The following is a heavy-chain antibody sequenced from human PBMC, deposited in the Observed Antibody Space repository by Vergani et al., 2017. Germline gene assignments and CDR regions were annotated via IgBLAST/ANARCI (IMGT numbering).Heavy chain of an antibody. J-gene: IGHJ4*02. Sequence: QVQLVESGGGVVQPGGSLRLSCAASGFRFGSYGMHWVRVRQAPGKGLEWLAYLRYDGTTKQYADSVKGRFTISRDNSKNTLYLQMDSLRPEDKAMFYCVKDRGASIGFDDWGQGTQVTVSS. CDR2: LRYDGTTK. CDR1: GFRFGSYG. CDR3: VKDRGASIGFDD. D-gene: IGHD2-2*01. V-gene: IGHV3-30*02.